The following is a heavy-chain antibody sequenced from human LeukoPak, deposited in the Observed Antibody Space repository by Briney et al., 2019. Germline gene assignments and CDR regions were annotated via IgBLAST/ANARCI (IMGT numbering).Heavy chain of an antibody. J-gene: IGHJ4*02. CDR3: SREGSEGYLFDY. Sequence: SQTLSLTCGISGDRVSSSSAAWSWIRQSPSRGLEWLGRTYYRSKWYVDYAVSVKSRIIINPDTSKNQFSLQLNSMTPEDTAVYYCSREGSEGYLFDYWGQGTLVTVSS. CDR1: GDRVSSSSAA. D-gene: IGHD1-1*01. V-gene: IGHV6-1*01. CDR2: TYYRSKWYV.